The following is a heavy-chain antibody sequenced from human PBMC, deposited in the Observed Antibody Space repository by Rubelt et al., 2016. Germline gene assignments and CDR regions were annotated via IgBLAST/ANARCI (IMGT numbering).Heavy chain of an antibody. CDR1: GFAVSSNY. V-gene: IGHV3-21*01. CDR3: ARGPSGFRPCDY. D-gene: IGHD6-19*01. Sequence: LVESGGGLVQPGGSLRLSCAASGFAVSSNYMSWVRQAPGKGLEWVSSSGSSSGHLYYADSVKGRFTMSRDNAKNSLYLQMNSLRDDDTAVYYCARGPSGFRPCDYWGQGTLVTVAS. J-gene: IGHJ4*02. CDR2: SGSSSGHL.